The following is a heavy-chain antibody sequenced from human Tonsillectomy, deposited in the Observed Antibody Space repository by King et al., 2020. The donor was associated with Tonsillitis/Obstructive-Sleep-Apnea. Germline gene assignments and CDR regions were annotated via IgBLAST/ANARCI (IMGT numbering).Heavy chain of an antibody. CDR1: GGSISGNY. D-gene: IGHD6-13*01. CDR3: ARVAAPYWYFDL. Sequence: QLQESGPGLVKPSETLSLTCAVSGGSISGNYWSWIRQPPGKGLEWIGHIHDSGSTNYDPPLKSRVAISVDTAKNQFSLKVTSVTAADTAVYYCARVAAPYWYFDLWGRGSLVTVSS. CDR2: IHDSGST. V-gene: IGHV4-59*01. J-gene: IGHJ2*01.